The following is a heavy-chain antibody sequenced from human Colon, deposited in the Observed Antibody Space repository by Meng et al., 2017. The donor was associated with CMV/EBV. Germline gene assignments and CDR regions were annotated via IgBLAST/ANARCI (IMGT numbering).Heavy chain of an antibody. Sequence: VQRREWGAGLLKPSETLALTCAVYGGSFSGYYWSWIRQPPGKGLEWIGEINHSGSTNYNPSLKSRVTISVDTSKNQFSLKLSSVTAADTAVYYCARGLYGSGRHQIDYWGQGTLVTVFS. CDR2: INHSGST. J-gene: IGHJ4*02. D-gene: IGHD3-10*01. CDR3: ARGLYGSGRHQIDY. CDR1: GGSFSGYY. V-gene: IGHV4-34*01.